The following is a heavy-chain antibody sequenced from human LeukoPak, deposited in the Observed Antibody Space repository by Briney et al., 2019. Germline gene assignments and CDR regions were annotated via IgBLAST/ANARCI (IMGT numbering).Heavy chain of an antibody. V-gene: IGHV3-7*01. D-gene: IGHD3-3*01. CDR1: GFTFSSYW. CDR3: ARDERLSKYYYYYYMDV. CDR2: IKQDGSEK. J-gene: IGHJ6*03. Sequence: GGSLRLSCAASGFTFSSYWMSWVRQAPGKGLEWVANIKQDGSEKYYVDSVKGRFTISRDNAKNSLYLQMNSLRAEDTAVYYCARDERLSKYYYYYYMDVWGKGTTVTISS.